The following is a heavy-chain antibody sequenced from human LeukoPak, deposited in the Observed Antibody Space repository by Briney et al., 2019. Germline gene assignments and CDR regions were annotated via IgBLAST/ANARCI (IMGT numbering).Heavy chain of an antibody. D-gene: IGHD3-3*01. V-gene: IGHV3-21*01. CDR2: ISSGSSYI. Sequence: ETLSLTCTVSGYSISTGYYWDWIRQPPGKGLEWVSSISSGSSYIYYADSMKGRFTISRDNAKNSLYLQMNSLRAEDTAVYYCARGVVDFWSGYYHSFDYWGQGTLVTVSS. CDR3: ARGVVDFWSGYYHSFDY. CDR1: GYSISTGYY. J-gene: IGHJ4*02.